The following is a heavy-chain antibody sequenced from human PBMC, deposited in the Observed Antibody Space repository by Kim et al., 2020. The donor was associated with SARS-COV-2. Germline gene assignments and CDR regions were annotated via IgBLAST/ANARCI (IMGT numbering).Heavy chain of an antibody. J-gene: IGHJ4*02. V-gene: IGHV3-23*01. CDR3: AKGVINSGFDY. D-gene: IGHD1-26*01. Sequence: TYYADSVKGRVTMSSDKPRNTLYLHMNNLRVEDTAVYYCAKGVINSGFDYWGQGTQVTVSS. CDR2: T.